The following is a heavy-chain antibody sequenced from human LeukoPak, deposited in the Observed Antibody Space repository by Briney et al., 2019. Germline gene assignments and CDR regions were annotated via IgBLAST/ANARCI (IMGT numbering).Heavy chain of an antibody. CDR1: GFTFSNYG. CDR2: IWFDGRNK. CDR3: AREWGPIAVSGGPGY. D-gene: IGHD6-19*01. Sequence: GRSLRLSCAASGFTFSNYGMHWVRQAPGKGLEWVALIWFDGRNKFHADSVKGRFTISRDNSKNTLFLQTNSLRAEDTAVYYCAREWGPIAVSGGPGYWGQEALVTVSS. V-gene: IGHV3-33*01. J-gene: IGHJ4*02.